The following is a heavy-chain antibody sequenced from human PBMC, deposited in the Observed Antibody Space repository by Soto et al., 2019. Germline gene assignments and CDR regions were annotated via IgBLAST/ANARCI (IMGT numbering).Heavy chain of an antibody. J-gene: IGHJ6*02. CDR3: ARGVRISVGDTAWGMDV. CDR2: IYTSGST. Sequence: QVQLQESGPGLVKPSETLSLTCTVSGGSISRYYGSWIRQPAGKGLEWIGRIYTSGSTNYNPSLKSRVTMSVDTSKNPCSLQLSSVTAADTAVYYCARGVRISVGDTAWGMDVWGQGTTVTVSS. CDR1: GGSISRYY. D-gene: IGHD1-26*01. V-gene: IGHV4-4*07.